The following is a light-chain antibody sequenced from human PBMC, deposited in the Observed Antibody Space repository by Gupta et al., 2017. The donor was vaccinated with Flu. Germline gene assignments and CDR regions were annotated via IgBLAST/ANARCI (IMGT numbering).Light chain of an antibody. CDR2: TAS. CDR3: QEHSSWPLGT. V-gene: IGKV3-11*01. CDR1: QTVAHN. J-gene: IGKJ3*01. Sequence: EVVLTQSPATLSLSPGERATLSCGASQTVAHNLAWYQQKPGQAPRLLIHTASSRDTGVPARFSGSGYGKDLTLTISSREPEDFAGYYCQEHSSWPLGTFGHGTKVDIK.